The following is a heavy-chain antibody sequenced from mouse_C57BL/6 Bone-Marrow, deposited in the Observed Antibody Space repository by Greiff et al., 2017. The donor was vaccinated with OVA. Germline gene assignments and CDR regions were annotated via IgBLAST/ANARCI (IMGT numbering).Heavy chain of an antibody. CDR2: INPNNGGT. J-gene: IGHJ3*01. Sequence: EVQLKESGPELVKPGASVKMSCKASGYTFTDYNMHWVKQSHGKSLEWIGYINPNNGGTSYNQKFKGKATLTVNKSSSTAYMELRSLTSEDSAVYYCARIGYAWFAYWGQGTLVTVSA. D-gene: IGHD2-2*01. V-gene: IGHV1-22*01. CDR3: ARIGYAWFAY. CDR1: GYTFTDYN.